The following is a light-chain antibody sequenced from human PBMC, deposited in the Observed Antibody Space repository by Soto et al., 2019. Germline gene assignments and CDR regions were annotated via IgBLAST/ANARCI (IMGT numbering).Light chain of an antibody. CDR2: EVS. CDR1: SSDVGGYNY. V-gene: IGLV2-14*01. CDR3: ATWDDSLNGRV. J-gene: IGLJ2*01. Sequence: QSALTQPASVSGSPGQSITISCTGTSSDVGGYNYVSWYQQHPGKAPKLMIYEVSNRPSGVPDRISGAKSATSASLAISGLQSDDEAFYYCATWDDSLNGRVFGGGTKLTVL.